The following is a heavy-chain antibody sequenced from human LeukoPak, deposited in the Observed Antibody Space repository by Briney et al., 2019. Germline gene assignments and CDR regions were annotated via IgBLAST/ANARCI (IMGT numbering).Heavy chain of an antibody. V-gene: IGHV1-3*01. CDR2: INAGNGNT. J-gene: IGHJ4*02. CDR3: ASSMVRGVDFDY. D-gene: IGHD3-10*01. Sequence: ASVKVSCKASGYTFTSYAMHWVRQAPGQRLEWMGWINAGNGNTKYSQKFQGRVTITRDTPASTAYMELSSLRSEDTAVYYCASSMVRGVDFDYWGQGTLVTVSS. CDR1: GYTFTSYA.